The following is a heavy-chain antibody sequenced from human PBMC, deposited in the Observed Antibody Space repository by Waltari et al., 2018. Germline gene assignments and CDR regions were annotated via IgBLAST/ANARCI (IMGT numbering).Heavy chain of an antibody. V-gene: IGHV4-39*01. CDR3: ARPRGLDWFDP. J-gene: IGHJ5*02. CDR1: GGSISSSSYY. Sequence: QLQLQESGPGLVKPSETLSLTCTVSGGSISSSSYYWGWIRQPPGKGLEWIGSIYYSGSTYYNPSLKSRVTISVDTSKNQFSLKLSSVTAADTAVYYCARPRGLDWFDPWGQGTLVTVSS. D-gene: IGHD3-16*01. CDR2: IYYSGST.